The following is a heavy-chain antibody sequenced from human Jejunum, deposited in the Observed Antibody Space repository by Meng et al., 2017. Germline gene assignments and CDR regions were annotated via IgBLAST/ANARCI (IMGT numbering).Heavy chain of an antibody. V-gene: IGHV4-59*11. J-gene: IGHJ4*02. D-gene: IGHD2-15*01. CDR2: IHYSGST. CDR1: GGFISSHY. CDR3: ARFVGGGSSEIFDY. Sequence: SETLSLTCTVSGGFISSHYWSWIRQSPGKGLEYIGLIHYSGSTNYNPSLKSRVTLSVDTSKNQFSLKLDSVTAADTAVYYCARFVGGGSSEIFDYWGQGTLVTVSS.